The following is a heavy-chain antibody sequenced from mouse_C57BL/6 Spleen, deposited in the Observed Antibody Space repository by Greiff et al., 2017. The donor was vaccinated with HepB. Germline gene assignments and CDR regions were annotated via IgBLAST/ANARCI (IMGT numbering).Heavy chain of an antibody. J-gene: IGHJ2*01. Sequence: VQLQQSGAELAKPGASVKLSCKASGYTFTSYWMHWVKQRPGQGLEWIGYINPSSGYTKYNQKFKDKATLTADKSSSTAYMQLSSLTYEDSAVYYCAREECHYYGFFDYWGQGTTLTVSS. CDR2: INPSSGYT. CDR3: AREECHYYGFFDY. CDR1: GYTFTSYW. D-gene: IGHD1-1*01. V-gene: IGHV1-7*01.